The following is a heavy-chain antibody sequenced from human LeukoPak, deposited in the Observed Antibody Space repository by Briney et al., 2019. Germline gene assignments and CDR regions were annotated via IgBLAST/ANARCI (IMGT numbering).Heavy chain of an antibody. D-gene: IGHD1-26*01. J-gene: IGHJ4*02. CDR3: ARWGLGPSFDY. CDR1: GFSFSSYW. Sequence: GGSLRLSCAASGFSFSSYWMTWVRQAPGKGLEWVSYISGGSDYIFYTDSVKGRFTISRDNAKKSLYLQLNSLRVEDTAVYYCARWGLGPSFDYWGQGTRVTVSS. CDR2: ISGGSDYI. V-gene: IGHV3-21*01.